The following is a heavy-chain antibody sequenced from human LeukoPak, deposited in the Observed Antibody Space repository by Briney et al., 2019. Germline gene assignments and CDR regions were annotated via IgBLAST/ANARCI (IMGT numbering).Heavy chain of an antibody. J-gene: IGHJ5*02. CDR2: IRYDGSKK. D-gene: IGHD6-13*01. Sequence: PGGSLRLSCAASGFTFSSYGMHWVRQAPGKGLEWVAFIRYDGSKKYYADSVKGRFTISRDNSKNTLYLQMNSLRAEDTAVYYCAKEAEIAAEGRFDPWGQGTLVTVSS. CDR1: GFTFSSYG. V-gene: IGHV3-30*02. CDR3: AKEAEIAAEGRFDP.